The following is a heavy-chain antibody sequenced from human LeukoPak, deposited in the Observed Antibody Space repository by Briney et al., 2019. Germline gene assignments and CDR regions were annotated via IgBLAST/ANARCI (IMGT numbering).Heavy chain of an antibody. CDR2: VYYSGST. CDR1: GGSISNYY. Sequence: SETLSLTCTVSGGSISNYYWSWIRQPSGKGLEWIGYVYYSGSTNYNPSLKSRVTISVDTSENQFSLKLNSVTAADTAVYYCARGFSGYYSFDYWGQGTPVTVSS. D-gene: IGHD3-22*01. J-gene: IGHJ4*02. CDR3: ARGFSGYYSFDY. V-gene: IGHV4-59*01.